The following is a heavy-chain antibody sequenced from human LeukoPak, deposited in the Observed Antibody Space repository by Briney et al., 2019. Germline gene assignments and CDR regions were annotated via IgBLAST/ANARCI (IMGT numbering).Heavy chain of an antibody. D-gene: IGHD6-13*01. J-gene: IGHJ4*02. CDR1: GFTFSSYG. CDR3: AKVREGYSSSWYADY. CDR2: IWYDGSNK. Sequence: GGSLRLSCAASGFTFSSYGMHWVRQAPGKGLEWVAVIWYDGSNKYYADSVKGRFTISRDNSKNTLYLQMNSLRAEDTAVYYCAKVREGYSSSWYADYWGQGTLVTVSS. V-gene: IGHV3-30*02.